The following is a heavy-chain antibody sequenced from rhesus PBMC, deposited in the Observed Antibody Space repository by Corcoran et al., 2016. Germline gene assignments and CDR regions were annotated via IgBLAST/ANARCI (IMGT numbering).Heavy chain of an antibody. CDR2: IYGRGSST. CDR1: GGSISSRY. Sequence: QLQLQASRPGLVKPSETLSVTCAVSGGSISSRYWRWLRQAPGKGLEWIGLIYGRGSSTNYNPPIKGRGNRSVDTSKNQLAVKRSSVTAVETAVYYCATPGRQPHEFWGQGALVTVAA. J-gene: IGHJ1*01. V-gene: IGHV4-169*01. D-gene: IGHD6-25*01. CDR3: ATPGRQPHEF.